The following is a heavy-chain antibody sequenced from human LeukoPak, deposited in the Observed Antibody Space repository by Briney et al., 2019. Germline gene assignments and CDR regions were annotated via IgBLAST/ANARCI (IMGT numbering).Heavy chain of an antibody. CDR1: GFTFSSYG. CDR3: AKDKSSGSQFYYYGMDV. D-gene: IGHD6-19*01. CDR2: ISYDGSNK. V-gene: IGHV3-30*18. Sequence: HPGGSLRLFCAASGFTFSSYGMHWVRQAPGKGLEWVAVISYDGSNKYYADSVKGRFTISRDNSKNTLYLQMNSLRAEDTAVYYCAKDKSSGSQFYYYGMDVWGQGTTVTVSS. J-gene: IGHJ6*02.